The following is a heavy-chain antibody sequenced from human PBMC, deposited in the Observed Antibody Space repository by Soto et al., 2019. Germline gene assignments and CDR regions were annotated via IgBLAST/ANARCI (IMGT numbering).Heavy chain of an antibody. J-gene: IGHJ4*02. Sequence: PSETLSLTCAVSGGSISRGGYSWSWIRQPPGKGLEWIGYIYHSGSANYNPSLKSRVTISVHTSSSQFSLELSSVTAADTAVYYCARGLISGSHYSGGWYYFDSWGQGTQVTVSS. V-gene: IGHV4-30-2*01. CDR2: IYHSGSA. D-gene: IGHD1-26*01. CDR1: GGSISRGGYS. CDR3: ARGLISGSHYSGGWYYFDS.